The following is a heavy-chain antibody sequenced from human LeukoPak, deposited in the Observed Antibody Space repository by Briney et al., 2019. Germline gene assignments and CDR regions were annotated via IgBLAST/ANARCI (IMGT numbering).Heavy chain of an antibody. J-gene: IGHJ5*02. CDR2: INHSGST. D-gene: IGHD1-1*01. CDR1: GGSFSGYY. Sequence: SETLSLTCAVYGGSFSGYYWSWIRQPPGKGLEWIGEINHSGSTNYNPSLKSRVTISVDTSKNQFSLKLSSVTAADTAVYYCVRHRTRLNWFDPWGQGTLVTVSS. V-gene: IGHV4-34*01. CDR3: VRHRTRLNWFDP.